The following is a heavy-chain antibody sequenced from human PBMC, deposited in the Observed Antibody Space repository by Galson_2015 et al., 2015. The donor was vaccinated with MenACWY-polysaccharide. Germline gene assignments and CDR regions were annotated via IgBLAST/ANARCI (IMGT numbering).Heavy chain of an antibody. D-gene: IGHD1-1*01. V-gene: IGHV3-48*02. CDR1: GFAFSGYS. Sequence: SLRLSCAASGFAFSGYSLNWDRQTPGKGLEWVSYISASSSAIYYADSVKGRFTISRDNAKKSLYLQMNSLRDEDTAVYYCALYNWNDKGGALDIWGRGTMVTVSS. J-gene: IGHJ3*02. CDR3: ALYNWNDKGGALDI. CDR2: ISASSSAI.